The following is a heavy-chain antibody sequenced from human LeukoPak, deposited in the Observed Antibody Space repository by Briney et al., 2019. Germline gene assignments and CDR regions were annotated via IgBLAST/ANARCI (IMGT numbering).Heavy chain of an antibody. CDR1: GFTFSDYY. CDR2: ISSSGSTI. Sequence: GGSLRLSCAAPGFTFSDYYMSWIRQAPGKGLEWVSYISSSGSTIYYADSVKGRFTISRDNAKNSLYLQMNSLRAEDTAVYYCARDFRYSSGYIDYWGQGTLVTVSS. V-gene: IGHV3-11*01. J-gene: IGHJ4*02. D-gene: IGHD6-19*01. CDR3: ARDFRYSSGYIDY.